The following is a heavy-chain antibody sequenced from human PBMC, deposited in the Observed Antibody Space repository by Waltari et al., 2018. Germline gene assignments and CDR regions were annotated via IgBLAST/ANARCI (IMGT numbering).Heavy chain of an antibody. J-gene: IGHJ6*02. V-gene: IGHV4-59*01. Sequence: QVQLQESGPGLVKPSETLSLTCTVSGGSISSYYWSWIRQPPGKGLEWIGYIYYSGSTNSTPSLKSRVTRSVDTSKNQFSLKLSSVTAADTAVYYCARGTMVRGVIMIHYYGMDVWGQGTTVTVSS. CDR3: ARGTMVRGVIMIHYYGMDV. D-gene: IGHD3-10*01. CDR2: IYYSGST. CDR1: GGSISSYY.